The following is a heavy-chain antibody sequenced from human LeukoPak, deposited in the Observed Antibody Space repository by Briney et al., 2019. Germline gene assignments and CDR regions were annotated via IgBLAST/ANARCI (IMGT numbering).Heavy chain of an antibody. D-gene: IGHD4/OR15-4a*01. V-gene: IGHV4-59*11. CDR1: GGSISSHY. CDR2: IYYSGST. J-gene: IGHJ3*02. Sequence: TSETLSLTCTVSGGSISSHYWSWIRQPPGKGLEWIGYIYYSGSTNYNPSLKSRVTISVDTSKNQFSLKLSSVTAADTAVYYCARPDYGKHDAFDIWGQGTMVTVSS. CDR3: ARPDYGKHDAFDI.